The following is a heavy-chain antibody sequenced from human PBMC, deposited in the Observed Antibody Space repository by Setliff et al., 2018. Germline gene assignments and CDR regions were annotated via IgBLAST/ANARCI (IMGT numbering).Heavy chain of an antibody. CDR2: ISASGRTT. CDR3: AKVSGGSPTSDY. J-gene: IGHJ4*02. D-gene: IGHD1-26*01. Sequence: PGGSLRLSCAASGFTFSTYWMRWVRQAPGKGLEWVSAISASGRTTYSADSVKGRFTISRDNSKNTLYLQMNILRAEDTAVYYCAKVSGGSPTSDYWGQGTLVTVSS. V-gene: IGHV3-23*01. CDR1: GFTFSTYW.